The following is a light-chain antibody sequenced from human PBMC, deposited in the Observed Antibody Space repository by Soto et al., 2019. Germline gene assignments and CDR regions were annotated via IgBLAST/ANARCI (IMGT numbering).Light chain of an antibody. CDR3: QVWDSSTDQNVV. J-gene: IGLJ2*01. CDR1: KIGTKS. Sequence: SYELTQPPSVSVAPGQTARITCGGNKIGTKSVHWYQQKPGQDPVLVVFDDSDRPSGIPERFSGSNSGNTATLTIRRVEAGDEADYYCQVWDSSTDQNVVFGGGTKLTVL. V-gene: IGLV3-21*02. CDR2: DDS.